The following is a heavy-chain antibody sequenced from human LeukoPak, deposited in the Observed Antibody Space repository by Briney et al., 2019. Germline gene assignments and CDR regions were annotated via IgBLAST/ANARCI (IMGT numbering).Heavy chain of an antibody. Sequence: GGPLRLSCAASGFTFPSYTMNWVRQAPGKGLEWVSSISPRSDYIYYAASVKGRFTISRDNARNSLFLQMNSLRVEDTAVYYCVRVEKYGSGTYSPIDYWGQGTLVTVSS. CDR3: VRVEKYGSGTYSPIDY. D-gene: IGHD3-10*01. J-gene: IGHJ4*02. V-gene: IGHV3-21*01. CDR1: GFTFPSYT. CDR2: ISPRSDYI.